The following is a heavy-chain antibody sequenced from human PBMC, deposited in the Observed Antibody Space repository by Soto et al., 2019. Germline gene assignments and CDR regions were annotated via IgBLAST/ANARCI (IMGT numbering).Heavy chain of an antibody. CDR3: ARDRPTILDYYYGMDV. Sequence: NPSETLSLTCAVSGGSISSGGYSWSWIRQPPGKGLEWIGYIYYSGSTYYNPSLKSRVTISVDTSKNQFSLKLSSVTAADTAVYYCARDRPTILDYYYGMDVWGQGTTVTVSS. D-gene: IGHD2-8*02. CDR1: GGSISSGGYS. CDR2: IYYSGST. V-gene: IGHV4-31*11. J-gene: IGHJ6*02.